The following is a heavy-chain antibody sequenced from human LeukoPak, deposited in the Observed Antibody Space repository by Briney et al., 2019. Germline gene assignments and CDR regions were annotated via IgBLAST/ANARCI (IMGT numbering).Heavy chain of an antibody. D-gene: IGHD3-22*01. CDR3: AGEDYYDSSGYYNRLYYYYYGMDV. Sequence: GGSLRLSCAASGFTFSDYYMSWIRQAPGKGLEWVSYISSSGSTIYYADSVKGRFTISRDNAKNSLYLQMNSLRAEDTAVYYCAGEDYYDSSGYYNRLYYYYYGMDVWGQGTTVTVSS. V-gene: IGHV3-11*01. CDR2: ISSSGSTI. J-gene: IGHJ6*02. CDR1: GFTFSDYY.